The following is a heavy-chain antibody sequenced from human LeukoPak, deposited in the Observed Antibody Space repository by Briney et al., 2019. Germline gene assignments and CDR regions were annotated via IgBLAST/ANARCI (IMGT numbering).Heavy chain of an antibody. CDR2: ISSSRSTL. CDR1: GFTFSDYS. V-gene: IGHV3-48*02. D-gene: IGHD5-18*01. J-gene: IGHJ3*02. CDR3: VTSADPDTAMVWGAFDI. Sequence: GGSLRLSCAASGFTFSDYSMHWVRQAPGKGLEWASYISSSRSTLYYADSVKGRFTISRDNAKNSLYLQMNSLRDEDTAVYYCVTSADPDTAMVWGAFDIWGQGTMVTVSS.